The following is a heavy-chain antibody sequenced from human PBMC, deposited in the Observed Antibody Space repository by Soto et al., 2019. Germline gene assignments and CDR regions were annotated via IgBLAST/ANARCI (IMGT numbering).Heavy chain of an antibody. J-gene: IGHJ5*02. CDR2: IYHRGRT. CDR1: GGSISSSNW. D-gene: IGHD6-13*01. V-gene: IGHV4-4*02. Sequence: SETLSLTCAVSGGSISSSNWWSWVRQPPGKGLEWIGDIYHRGRTSYNPYLMSRVTMSVDTSKNQFSLKLTSVTAADTAVYYCARVEVPESSSWHPFDPWGQGTLVTVS. CDR3: ARVEVPESSSWHPFDP.